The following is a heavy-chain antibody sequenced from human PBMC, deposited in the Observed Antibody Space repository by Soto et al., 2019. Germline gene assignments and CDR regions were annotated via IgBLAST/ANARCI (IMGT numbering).Heavy chain of an antibody. V-gene: IGHV4-39*01. CDR2: VYYRGRS. D-gene: IGHD2-8*01. J-gene: IGHJ4*02. CDR1: GGSVSNSNYY. Sequence: PWGTLSLTCTVSGGSVSNSNYYWGWIRQSPGKGLEWIGSVYYRGRSYSKSSVKSRVTISVDTSKNQFSLNLNSVTASDTAVYFCVSQRTSVLTQAYFDYWGPGALVTVSS. CDR3: VSQRTSVLTQAYFDY.